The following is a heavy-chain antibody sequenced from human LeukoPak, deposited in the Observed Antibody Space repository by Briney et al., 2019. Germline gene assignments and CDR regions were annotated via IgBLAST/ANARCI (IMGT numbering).Heavy chain of an antibody. CDR2: INHSGST. CDR3: AAYGTRGAGSLHTASYYYFFGMDV. Sequence: SATLSLTCDVYGESFSGYYWSWVRQPPGKGLEWIGEINHSGSTTYNPSIKRRVTTIVETSKKQISLKVSCVPAADTAVYYCAAYGTRGAGSLHTASYYYFFGMDVWGQGTTVTVSS. V-gene: IGHV4-34*01. CDR1: GESFSGYY. J-gene: IGHJ6*02. D-gene: IGHD3-10*01.